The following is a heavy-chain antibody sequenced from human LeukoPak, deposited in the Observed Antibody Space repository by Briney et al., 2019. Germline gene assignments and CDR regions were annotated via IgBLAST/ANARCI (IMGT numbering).Heavy chain of an antibody. CDR3: ARGGYVAVAVSSHWFDP. CDR2: INHSGST. Sequence: SETLSLTCAVYGGSFSGYYWSWIRQPPGKGLEWIGEINHSGSTNYNPSLKSRVTISVDTSKNQFSLKLSSVTAADTAVYYCARGGYVAVAVSSHWFDPWGQGTLVTVSS. J-gene: IGHJ5*02. CDR1: GGSFSGYY. D-gene: IGHD6-19*01. V-gene: IGHV4-34*01.